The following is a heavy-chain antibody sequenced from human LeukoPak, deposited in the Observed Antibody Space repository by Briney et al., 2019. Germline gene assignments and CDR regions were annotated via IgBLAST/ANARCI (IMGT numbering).Heavy chain of an antibody. J-gene: IGHJ4*02. D-gene: IGHD1-26*01. Sequence: PGGSLRLSCAASGLTFSRYWMNWVRQAPGKGLEWVSRVNSDGSTTTYADSVKGRFTISRDNAKNTLHLQMNSLKAEDTAVYYCEGKVAGDRGADYWGQGTLVTVSS. V-gene: IGHV3-74*01. CDR1: GLTFSRYW. CDR3: EGKVAGDRGADY. CDR2: VNSDGSTT.